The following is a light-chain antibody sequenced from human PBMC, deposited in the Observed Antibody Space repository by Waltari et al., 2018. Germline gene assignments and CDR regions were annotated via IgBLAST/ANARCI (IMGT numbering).Light chain of an antibody. CDR1: QSVNSC. J-gene: IGKJ4*01. V-gene: IGKV1-5*03. CDR2: RAS. Sequence: DMQMTQSPSTLSASVGDRVTITCRASQSVNSCLAWYQQKPGKAPKVLIHRASTLESGVPSRFSGSGSGTEFTLTISSLQPDDFATYYCQQYNNYLLTFGGGTKVEIK. CDR3: QQYNNYLLT.